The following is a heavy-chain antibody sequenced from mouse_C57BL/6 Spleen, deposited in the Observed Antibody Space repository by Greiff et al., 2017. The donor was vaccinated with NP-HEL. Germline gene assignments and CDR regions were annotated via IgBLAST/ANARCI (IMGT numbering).Heavy chain of an antibody. CDR2: IWSGGST. D-gene: IGHD1-1*01. CDR3: ASGSSYSYYYAMDY. CDR1: GFSLTSYG. J-gene: IGHJ4*01. Sequence: VKLMESGPGLVQPSQSLSITCTVSGFSLTSYGVHWVRQSPGKGLEWLGVIWSGGSTDYNAAFISRLSISKDNSKSQVFFKMNSLQADDTAIYYCASGSSYSYYYAMDYWGQGTSVTVSS. V-gene: IGHV2-2*01.